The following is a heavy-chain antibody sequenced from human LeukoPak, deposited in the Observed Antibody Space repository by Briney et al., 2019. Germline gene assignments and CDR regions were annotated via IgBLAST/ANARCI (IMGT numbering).Heavy chain of an antibody. Sequence: GGSLRLSCAASGFTFSNAWMNWVRQAPGKGLEWVGRIKSKTDGGTTDYAAPVKGRFTISRDDSKNTLYLQMNSLRAEDTAVYYCAKLFTVGGVDYWGQGTLVTVSS. V-gene: IGHV3-15*07. CDR1: GFTFSNAW. CDR2: IKSKTDGGTT. J-gene: IGHJ4*02. CDR3: AKLFTVGGVDY. D-gene: IGHD1-26*01.